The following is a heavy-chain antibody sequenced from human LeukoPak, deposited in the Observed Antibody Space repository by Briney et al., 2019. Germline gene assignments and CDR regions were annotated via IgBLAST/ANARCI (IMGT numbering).Heavy chain of an antibody. CDR3: AKEDTGGRVSDYGMDV. CDR2: ISGSGGST. Sequence: GGSLRLSCAASGFTFSSYAMSWVREAPGKGLEWVSVISGSGGSTYYADSVKGRFTISRDNSKNTLYLQMNSLRAEDTAVYYCAKEDTGGRVSDYGMDVWGQGTTVTVSS. CDR1: GFTFSSYA. V-gene: IGHV3-23*01. D-gene: IGHD2-8*02. J-gene: IGHJ6*02.